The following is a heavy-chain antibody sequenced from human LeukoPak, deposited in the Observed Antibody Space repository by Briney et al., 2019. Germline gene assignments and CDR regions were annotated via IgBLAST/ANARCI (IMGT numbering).Heavy chain of an antibody. V-gene: IGHV1-2*02. CDR3: ARGGYCTSTSCFVLAADFDY. J-gene: IGHJ4*02. D-gene: IGHD2-2*01. Sequence: GASVKVSCKASGYTFTGYYVHWVRQAPGQGLEWMGWINPNSGGTDYAQKFQGRVTMTRDTSISTAYMELSSLNSDDTAVFFCARGGYCTSTSCFVLAADFDYWGQGTLVTVSS. CDR1: GYTFTGYY. CDR2: INPNSGGT.